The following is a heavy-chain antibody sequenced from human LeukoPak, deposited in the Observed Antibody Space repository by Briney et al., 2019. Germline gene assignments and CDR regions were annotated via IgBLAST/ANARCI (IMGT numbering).Heavy chain of an antibody. V-gene: IGHV3-30*04. Sequence: GGSLRLSCAASGFTFISYAIHWVRQAPGKGLEWVAVISFHGTDSFYADSVKGRFTISRDNSKNTLSLQMNSLRAEDTAVYYCAKDLVRGVIMGPMDVWGKGTTVTISS. CDR2: ISFHGTDS. D-gene: IGHD3-10*01. CDR3: AKDLVRGVIMGPMDV. CDR1: GFTFISYA. J-gene: IGHJ6*03.